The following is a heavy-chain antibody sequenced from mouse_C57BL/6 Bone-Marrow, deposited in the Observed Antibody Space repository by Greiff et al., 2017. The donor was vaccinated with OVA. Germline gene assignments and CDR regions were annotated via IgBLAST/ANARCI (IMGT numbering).Heavy chain of an antibody. Sequence: VKLMESGPGLVQPSQSLSITCTVSGFSLTSYGVHWVRQSPGKGLEWLGVIWRGGSTDYNAAFMSRLSITKDNSKSQVFFKMNSLQADDTAIYYCAAMVTRDYAMDYWGQGTSVTVSS. D-gene: IGHD2-2*01. CDR1: GFSLTSYG. J-gene: IGHJ4*01. CDR3: AAMVTRDYAMDY. V-gene: IGHV2-5*01. CDR2: IWRGGST.